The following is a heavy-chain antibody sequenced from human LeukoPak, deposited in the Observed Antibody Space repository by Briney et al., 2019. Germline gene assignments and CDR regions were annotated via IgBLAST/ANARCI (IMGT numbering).Heavy chain of an antibody. CDR1: GGSFSGYY. D-gene: IGHD6-13*01. CDR3: ARVSSSWYQDWYFDL. V-gene: IGHV4-34*01. J-gene: IGHJ2*01. CDR2: INHSGST. Sequence: SETLSLTCAVYGGSFSGYYWSWMRQPPGKGLEWIGEINHSGSTNYNPSLKSRVTISVDTSKNQFSLKLSSVTAADTAVYYCARVSSSWYQDWYFDLWGRGTLVTVSS.